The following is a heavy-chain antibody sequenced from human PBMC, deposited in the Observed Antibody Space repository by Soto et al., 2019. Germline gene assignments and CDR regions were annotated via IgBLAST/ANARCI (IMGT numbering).Heavy chain of an antibody. V-gene: IGHV1-18*01. CDR3: ARGTMVRGVERFDY. CDR1: GYTFTSYG. CDR2: ISAYNGNT. J-gene: IGHJ4*02. D-gene: IGHD3-10*01. Sequence: ASVKVSCKASGYTFTSYGISWVRQAPGQGLEWMGWISAYNGNTNYAQKLQGRVTMTTDTSTSTAYMELRSLRSDDTAMYYCARGTMVRGVERFDYWGQGTLVTVSS.